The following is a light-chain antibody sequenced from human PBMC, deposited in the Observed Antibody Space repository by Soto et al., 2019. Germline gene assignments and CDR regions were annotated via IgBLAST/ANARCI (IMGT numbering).Light chain of an antibody. CDR2: KGT. CDR1: SDDVGAYNS. V-gene: IGLV2-23*01. CDR3: CSSAPESTYV. J-gene: IGLJ1*01. Sequence: QSALAQPASVSGYPGQSITISCTGTSDDVGAYNSVSWYQQLPHKAPQVILYKGTQRPSGVSSRFSGSTSGNAASLTISGLQADDEADYFCCSSAPESTYVFGTGTKVTVL.